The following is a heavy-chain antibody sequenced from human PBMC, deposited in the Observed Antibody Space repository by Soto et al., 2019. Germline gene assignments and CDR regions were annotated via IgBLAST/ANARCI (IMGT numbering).Heavy chain of an antibody. D-gene: IGHD2-15*01. V-gene: IGHV3-30*18. CDR3: AKLATPDAFDI. J-gene: IGHJ3*02. Sequence: GGSLRLSCAASGFTFSSYGMHWVRQAPGKGLEWVAVISYDGSNKYYADSVKGRFTISRDNSKNTLYLQMNSLRAEDTAVYYCAKLATPDAFDIWGQGTMVTVSS. CDR2: ISYDGSNK. CDR1: GFTFSSYG.